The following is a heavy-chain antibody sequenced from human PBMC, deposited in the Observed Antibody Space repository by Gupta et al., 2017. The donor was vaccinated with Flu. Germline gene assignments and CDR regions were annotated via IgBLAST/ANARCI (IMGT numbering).Heavy chain of an antibody. CDR2: ISSSDNTT. CDR1: GFSFRDYY. V-gene: IGHV3-11*01. D-gene: IGHD2-21*01. Sequence: QVQLVESGGGLVKPGGSLRLSCAASGFSFRDYYMTWIRQAPGKGLEWVSYISSSDNTTHYADSVKGRFTISRDNAKDSLYLQMNNLRAEDTAVYYCARAPDYFFDYWGQGTLVTVSS. CDR3: ARAPDYFFDY. J-gene: IGHJ4*02.